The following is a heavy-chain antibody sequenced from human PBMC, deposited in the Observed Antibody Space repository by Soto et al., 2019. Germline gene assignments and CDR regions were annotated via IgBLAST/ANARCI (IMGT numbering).Heavy chain of an antibody. CDR3: VKDKGGAAGFDY. D-gene: IGHD6-13*01. J-gene: IGHJ4*02. CDR1: RFTFSNNG. CDR2: ISYEGSEK. V-gene: IGHV3-30*18. Sequence: QVHLVESGGGVVQPGRSLRLSCAASRFTFSNNGMHWVRQAPGKGLEWMGVISYEGSEKYYAGSVKGRFTISRDNSKNTLYLQMDTLRAEDTAIYYCVKDKGGAAGFDYWGQGILLTVSS.